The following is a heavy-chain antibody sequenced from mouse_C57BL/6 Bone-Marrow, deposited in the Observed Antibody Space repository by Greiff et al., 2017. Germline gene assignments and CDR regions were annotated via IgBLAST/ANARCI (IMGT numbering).Heavy chain of an antibody. CDR3: ARGDYYYPAWFAY. Sequence: VQLQQSGAELARPGASVKLSCKASGYTFTSYGISWVTQRTGQGLEWIGEICPRSGNTYYNEKFKGKATLTADKSSSTAYMELRSLTSEDSAVYFGARGDYYYPAWFAYWGQGTLVTVSA. J-gene: IGHJ3*01. CDR1: GYTFTSYG. D-gene: IGHD1-1*01. V-gene: IGHV1-81*01. CDR2: ICPRSGNT.